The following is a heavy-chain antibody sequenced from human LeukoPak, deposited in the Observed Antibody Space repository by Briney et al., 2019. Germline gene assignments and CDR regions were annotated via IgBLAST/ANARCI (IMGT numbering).Heavy chain of an antibody. J-gene: IGHJ4*02. CDR2: INHSGST. V-gene: IGHV4-34*01. CDR3: ARVRPHYYETSGYFDY. Sequence: SETLSLTCAVHGGSFSGYYWSWIRQPPGKGLEWIGEINHSGSTNYNPSLKSRVTISIETSKNQFSLHLSSVTAADTAVYFCARVRPHYYETSGYFDYWGQGTLVTVSS. D-gene: IGHD3-22*01. CDR1: GGSFSGYY.